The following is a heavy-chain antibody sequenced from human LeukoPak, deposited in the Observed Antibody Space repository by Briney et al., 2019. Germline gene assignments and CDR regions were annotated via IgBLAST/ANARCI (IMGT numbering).Heavy chain of an antibody. CDR2: INWNGGST. J-gene: IGHJ4*02. CDR1: GFTFDDYG. Sequence: GGSLRLSCAASGFTFDDYGMSWVRQAPGKGLEWVSSINWNGGSTGSGDSVKGRFTISRDNAKNSLYLQMNSLRAEDTAVYFCAKGDNWNSRGAFDYWGQGTLVTVSS. CDR3: AKGDNWNSRGAFDY. D-gene: IGHD1-7*01. V-gene: IGHV3-20*04.